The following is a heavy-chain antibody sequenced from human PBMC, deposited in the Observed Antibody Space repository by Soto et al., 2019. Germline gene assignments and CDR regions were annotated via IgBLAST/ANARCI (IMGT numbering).Heavy chain of an antibody. CDR2: INPSGGGT. Sequence: ASVKVSCKASGYTFTSYYMHWVRQAPGQGLEWMGIINPSGGGTSYAQKFQGRVTMTRDTSTSTVYMELSSLRSEDTAVYYCARDREITMVRGGDFDYWGQGTLVTVSS. CDR3: ARDREITMVRGGDFDY. D-gene: IGHD3-10*01. CDR1: GYTFTSYY. V-gene: IGHV1-46*01. J-gene: IGHJ4*02.